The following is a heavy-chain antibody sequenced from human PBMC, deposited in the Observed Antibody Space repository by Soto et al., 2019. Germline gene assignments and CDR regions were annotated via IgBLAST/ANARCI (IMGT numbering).Heavy chain of an antibody. CDR3: AKAGFSTGWSSSYLDY. CDR2: MSGTGGST. J-gene: IGHJ4*02. V-gene: IGHV3-23*01. D-gene: IGHD6-19*01. Sequence: EVQLLESGGGLVQPGRSLRLSCAASGFTFSSYAMNWVRQAPGKGLEWVSAMSGTGGSTYYADSVKGLFTICRDDSKNTLFLQMNSVRVEATAVFYCAKAGFSTGWSSSYLDYWGQRTLVTVSS. CDR1: GFTFSSYA.